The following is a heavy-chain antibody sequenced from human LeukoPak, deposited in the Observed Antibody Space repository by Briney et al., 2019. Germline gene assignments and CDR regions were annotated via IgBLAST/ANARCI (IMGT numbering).Heavy chain of an antibody. Sequence: NPSETLSLICSVPGGSLNSFSHYWAWIRQPPGKGLEWIGCILSSGSTYYNPSLQSRVTFSLDKSNNHLALKLTSLTAADTAVYYCARGLAHGGIANWFDPWGRGTLVTVSS. CDR2: ILSSGST. J-gene: IGHJ5*02. CDR1: GGSLNSFSHY. V-gene: IGHV4-39*06. D-gene: IGHD2-21*01. CDR3: ARGLAHGGIANWFDP.